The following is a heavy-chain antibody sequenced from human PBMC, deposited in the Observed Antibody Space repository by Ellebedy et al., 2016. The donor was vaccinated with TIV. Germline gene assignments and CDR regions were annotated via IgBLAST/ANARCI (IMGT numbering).Heavy chain of an antibody. J-gene: IGHJ4*02. Sequence: SETLSLTCTVSGYSISSGYYWGWIRQPPGTGLEWIGSIYHSGSTYYNPSLKSRVTISVDTSKNHFSLKLSSVTAADTAVYYCARTVTEWGGNYFDYWGQGTLVTVSS. D-gene: IGHD1-26*01. CDR2: IYHSGST. CDR1: GYSISSGYY. CDR3: ARTVTEWGGNYFDY. V-gene: IGHV4-38-2*02.